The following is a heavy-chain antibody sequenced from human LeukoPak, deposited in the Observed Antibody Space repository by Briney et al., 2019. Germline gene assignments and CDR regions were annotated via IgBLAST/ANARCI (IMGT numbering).Heavy chain of an antibody. CDR2: MNPNSGNT. V-gene: IGHV1-8*03. CDR1: GYTFTSYD. D-gene: IGHD5-12*01. J-gene: IGHJ4*02. CDR3: ARAVGRGYETNFDY. Sequence: ASVKVSCKASGYTFTSYDINWVRQATGQGLEWMGWMNPNSGNTGYAQKFQGRVTITRNTSISTAYMELSSLRSEDTAVYYCARAVGRGYETNFDYWGQGTLVTVSS.